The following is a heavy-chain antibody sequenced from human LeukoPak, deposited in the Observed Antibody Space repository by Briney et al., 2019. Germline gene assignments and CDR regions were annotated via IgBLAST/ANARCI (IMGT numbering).Heavy chain of an antibody. V-gene: IGHV4-4*02. J-gene: IGHJ4*02. CDR2: INHSGST. CDR3: ARTPPPGATAYGVVDY. Sequence: PSETLSLTCAVSGGSISSSNWWSWVRQPPGKGLEWIGEINHSGSTNYNPSLKSRVSISVDTSKNQFSLKLNSVTAADTAVYFCARTPPPGATAYGVVDYWGQGTLVTVSS. D-gene: IGHD2-2*01. CDR1: GGSISSSNW.